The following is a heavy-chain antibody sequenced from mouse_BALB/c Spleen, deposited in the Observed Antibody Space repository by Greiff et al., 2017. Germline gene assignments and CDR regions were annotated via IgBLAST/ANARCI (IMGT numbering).Heavy chain of an antibody. CDR3: ATVSTAPGYFDV. CDR1: GFNIKDTY. J-gene: IGHJ1*01. CDR2: IDPANGNT. V-gene: IGHV14-3*02. Sequence: EVQLQESGAELVKPGASVKLSCTASGFNIKDTYMHWVKQRPEQGLEWIGRIDPANGNTKYDPKFQGKATITADTSSNTAYLQLSSLTSEDTAVYYCATVSTAPGYFDVWGAGTTVTVSS. D-gene: IGHD1-2*01.